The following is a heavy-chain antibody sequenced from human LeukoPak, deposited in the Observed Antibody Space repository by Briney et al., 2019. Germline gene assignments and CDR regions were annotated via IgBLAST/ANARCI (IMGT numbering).Heavy chain of an antibody. Sequence: SETLSLTCTVSGGSITGSTYYWGWIRQPPGKGLEWIGSNYYTGAANYNPSLKSRVTISLDTSKKQFSLKLTSVTAADTAVYYCARVDIGSGTYYRYYYYMDVWGKGTTVTVSS. CDR3: ARVDIGSGTYYRYYYYMDV. J-gene: IGHJ6*03. CDR1: GGSITGSTYY. D-gene: IGHD3-10*01. CDR2: NYYTGAA. V-gene: IGHV4-39*07.